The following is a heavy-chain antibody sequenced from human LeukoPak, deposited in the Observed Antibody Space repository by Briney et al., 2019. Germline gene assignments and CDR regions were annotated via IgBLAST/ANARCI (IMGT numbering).Heavy chain of an antibody. Sequence: GGSLRLSCAASGFTFSSYAMSWVRQAPGKGLEWVSFISGSGGTTYYADSVKGRFTISRDNSRNTLFLQMNSLRVEDTAVYYCAKDQGLGLDRFDYWGQGTLVTVSS. V-gene: IGHV3-23*01. CDR1: GFTFSSYA. CDR3: AKDQGLGLDRFDY. CDR2: ISGSGGTT. J-gene: IGHJ4*02. D-gene: IGHD5/OR15-5a*01.